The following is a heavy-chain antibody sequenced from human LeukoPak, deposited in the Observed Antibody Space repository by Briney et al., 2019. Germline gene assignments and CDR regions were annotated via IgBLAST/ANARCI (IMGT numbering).Heavy chain of an antibody. V-gene: IGHV3-21*01. CDR1: GFTFSSYS. Sequence: GGSLRLSCAASGFTFSSYSMNWVRQAPGKGLEWVSSISSSSSYIYYADSVKGRFTISRDNAKNSLYLQMNSLRAEDTAVYYSAIYGVMAAFDIWGQGTMVTVSS. J-gene: IGHJ3*02. D-gene: IGHD3-16*01. CDR2: ISSSSSYI. CDR3: AIYGVMAAFDI.